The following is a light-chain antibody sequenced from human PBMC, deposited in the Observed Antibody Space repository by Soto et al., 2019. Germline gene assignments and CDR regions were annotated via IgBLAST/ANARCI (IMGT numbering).Light chain of an antibody. CDR1: SSNVGSNS. V-gene: IGLV1-44*01. J-gene: IGLJ2*01. Sequence: QSVLTQSPSASGTAGQRITISCSGGSSNVGSNSVNWYQQVPGTAPKVLIYRDHQRPSRVPDRFSGSKSDTSASLAISGLQSEDEADYYCASWDDSLNAVLFGGGTKLTVL. CDR2: RDH. CDR3: ASWDDSLNAVL.